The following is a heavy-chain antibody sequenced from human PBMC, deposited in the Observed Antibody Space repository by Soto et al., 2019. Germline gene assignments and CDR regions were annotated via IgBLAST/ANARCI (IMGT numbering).Heavy chain of an antibody. CDR2: IYYSGST. D-gene: IGHD3-10*01. V-gene: IGHV4-59*01. Sequence: QVQLQESGPGLVKPSETLSLTCTVSGGSISSYYWSWIRQPPGKGLEWIGYIYYSGSTNYNPSLKSRVTKSVDTSKNQFSLKLSSVTAADTAVYYCARDRDNPSGITMVRGPRYMDVWGKGTTVTVS. CDR1: GGSISSYY. CDR3: ARDRDNPSGITMVRGPRYMDV. J-gene: IGHJ6*03.